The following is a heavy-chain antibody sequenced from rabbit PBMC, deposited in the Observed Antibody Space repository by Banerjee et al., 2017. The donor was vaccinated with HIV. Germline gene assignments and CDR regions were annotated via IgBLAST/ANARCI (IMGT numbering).Heavy chain of an antibody. CDR3: AREADYAADGYPYFNL. J-gene: IGHJ4*01. V-gene: IGHV1S40*01. Sequence: QSLEESGGGLVKPGGTLTLTCTASGFTLSSYWMCWVRQAPGKGLEWIACIYAGSSGSTYYASWAKGRFSISKTSSTTVTLQMTSLTAADTATYFCAREADYAADGYPYFNLWGQGPLVTVS. CDR1: GFTLSSYW. CDR2: IYAGSSGST. D-gene: IGHD4-2*01.